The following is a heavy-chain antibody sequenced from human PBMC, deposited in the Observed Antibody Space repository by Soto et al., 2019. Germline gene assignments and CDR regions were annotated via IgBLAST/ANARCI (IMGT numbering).Heavy chain of an antibody. CDR2: ISAYNGNT. CDR3: ARAVSGGSSPADY. V-gene: IGHV1-18*01. CDR1: GYTFTSYG. Sequence: QVQLVQSGAEVKKPVASVKVSCKASGYTFTSYGIIWVLQAPGQGLEWMVWISAYNGNTNCAQKLHGRVTMTTDPSTGTAYMELRSVGAAATAVYYCARAVSGGSSPADYWGPVTLVTVSS. J-gene: IGHJ4*02. D-gene: IGHD2-15*01.